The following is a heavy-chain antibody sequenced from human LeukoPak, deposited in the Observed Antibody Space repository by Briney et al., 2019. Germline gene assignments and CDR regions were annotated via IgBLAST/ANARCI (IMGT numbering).Heavy chain of an antibody. J-gene: IGHJ4*02. D-gene: IGHD3-3*01. V-gene: IGHV1-2*02. Sequence: ASVKVSCKVSGYTLTELSMHWVRQAPGKGLEWMGWINPNSGGTNYAQKFQGRVTMTRDTSISTAYMELRSLRSDDTAVYYCARFSTIFGVAHDYWGQGTLVTVSS. CDR2: INPNSGGT. CDR1: GYTLTELS. CDR3: ARFSTIFGVAHDY.